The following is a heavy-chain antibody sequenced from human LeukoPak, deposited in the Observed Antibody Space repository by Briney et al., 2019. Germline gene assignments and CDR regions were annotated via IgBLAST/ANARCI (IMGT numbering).Heavy chain of an antibody. CDR2: IYYSGST. Sequence: SETLSLTCTVSGGSISSGGCYWRWIRQHPGKGLEWIGYIYYSGSTYYNPSLKSRVTISVDTSKNQFSLRLSSVTAADTAVYYCARAPGGLNGHEVWFDPWGQGTLVTVSS. D-gene: IGHD2-8*01. CDR3: ARAPGGLNGHEVWFDP. V-gene: IGHV4-30-4*08. J-gene: IGHJ5*02. CDR1: GGSISSGGCY.